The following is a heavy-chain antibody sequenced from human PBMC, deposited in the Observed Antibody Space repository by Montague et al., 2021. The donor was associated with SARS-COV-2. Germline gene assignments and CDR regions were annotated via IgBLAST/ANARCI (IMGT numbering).Heavy chain of an antibody. CDR3: ARVKTPRYHDILTGYSKYYGMGV. D-gene: IGHD3-9*01. Sequence: TLSLTCTVSGGSISSGGYYWSWIHQHPGKGLEWIGYIYYSGSTYYNPSLKSRVTISVDTSKNQFSLKLSSVTAADTAVYYCARVKTPRYHDILTGYSKYYGMGVWGQGTTVTVSS. J-gene: IGHJ6*02. CDR2: IYYSGST. V-gene: IGHV4-31*03. CDR1: GGSISSGGYY.